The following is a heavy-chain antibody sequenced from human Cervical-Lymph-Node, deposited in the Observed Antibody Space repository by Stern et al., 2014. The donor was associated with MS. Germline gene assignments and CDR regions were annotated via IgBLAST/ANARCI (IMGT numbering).Heavy chain of an antibody. Sequence: VQLVESEAEVKKPGSSVKVSCKASGGTFSSYAISWVRQAPGQGLEWMGGVIPIFGTANYAQKFQGRVTITADESTSTAYMELSSLRSEDTAVYYCARIMLDDYGDPEYFQHWGQGTLVTVSS. CDR2: VIPIFGTA. CDR3: ARIMLDDYGDPEYFQH. CDR1: GGTFSSYA. D-gene: IGHD4-17*01. J-gene: IGHJ1*01. V-gene: IGHV1-69*01.